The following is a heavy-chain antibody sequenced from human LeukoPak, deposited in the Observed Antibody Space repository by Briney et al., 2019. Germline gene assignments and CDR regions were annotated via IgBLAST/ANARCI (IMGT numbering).Heavy chain of an antibody. V-gene: IGHV4-39*01. CDR1: GGSISTSNYY. D-gene: IGHD3-22*01. Sequence: SETLSLTCTVSGGSISTSNYYWGWIRQPPGKGLEWIGNIFYSGSTYYSPSVKSRVTISLDTSRNQFSLKLNSVTAADTAVYYCARQSGITMIVVVSYDAFDIWGQGTMVTVSS. CDR2: IFYSGST. CDR3: ARQSGITMIVVVSYDAFDI. J-gene: IGHJ3*02.